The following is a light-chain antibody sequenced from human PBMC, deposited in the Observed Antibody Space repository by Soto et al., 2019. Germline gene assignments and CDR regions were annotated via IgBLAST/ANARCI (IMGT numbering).Light chain of an antibody. CDR1: SSRIGSNA. CDR2: SAN. V-gene: IGLV1-44*01. CDR3: ATWDDSLNASV. Sequence: QSVLTQPSSASGTPGQRVTLSCSGSSSRIGSNAVNWYQHLPGTAPKLLIYSANHRPSGVPDRFSGSKSGTSASLAISGLQSEDEADYHCATWDDSLNASVFGIGTKLTVL. J-gene: IGLJ1*01.